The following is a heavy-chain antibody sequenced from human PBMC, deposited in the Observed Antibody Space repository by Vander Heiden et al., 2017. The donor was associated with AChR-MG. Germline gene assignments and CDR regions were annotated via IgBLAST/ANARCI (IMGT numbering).Heavy chain of an antibody. J-gene: IGHJ4*02. CDR1: GFTFDDYA. CDR3: AKGPTLLWLSY. Sequence: EVQLVESGGGLVQPGRSLRLSCTASGFTFDDYAMHWVRQAPGKGLEWVSGISWNSGSIGDADSVKGRFTISRDNAKNSLYLQMNSMRAEDTALYYCAKGPTLLWLSYWGQGTLVTVSS. V-gene: IGHV3-9*01. CDR2: ISWNSGSI. D-gene: IGHD5-18*01.